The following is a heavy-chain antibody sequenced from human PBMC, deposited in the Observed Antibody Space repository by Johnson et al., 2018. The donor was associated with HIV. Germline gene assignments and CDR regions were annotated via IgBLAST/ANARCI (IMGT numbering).Heavy chain of an antibody. CDR1: GFTFTNAW. CDR3: ARDQSEVDAFDI. J-gene: IGHJ3*02. Sequence: QVQLVESGGGLVKPGGSLRLSCAASGFTFTNAWMSWLRQAPGKGLEWVSYISSSGSTIYYADSVKGRFTISRDNAKNSLYLQMNSLRAEDTAVYYCARDQSEVDAFDIWGQGTMVTVSS. CDR2: ISSSGSTI. V-gene: IGHV3-11*04.